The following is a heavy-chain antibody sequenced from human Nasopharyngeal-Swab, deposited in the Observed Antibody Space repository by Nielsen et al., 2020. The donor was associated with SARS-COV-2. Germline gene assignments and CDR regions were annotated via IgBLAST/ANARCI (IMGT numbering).Heavy chain of an antibody. V-gene: IGHV3-11*04. CDR1: GFTFSDFY. Sequence: GESLKISCAASGFTFSDFYMTWIRRSPRKGLEWISCISTSGSTRYHADSVKGRFTISRDNAKNSLFLQMNSLRAEETAIYYCVRGSYGHYDSWGQGALITVSS. CDR3: VRGSYGHYDS. J-gene: IGHJ5*01. D-gene: IGHD4-17*01. CDR2: ISTSGSTR.